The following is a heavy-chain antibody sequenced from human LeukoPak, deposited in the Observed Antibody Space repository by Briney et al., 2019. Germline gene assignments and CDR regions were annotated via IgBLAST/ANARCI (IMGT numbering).Heavy chain of an antibody. CDR1: GGTFSRYS. D-gene: IGHD2-2*01. Sequence: SVKVSCKASGGTFSRYSITWVRQAPGHGLEWMGGIIPIFTTSNYTHKFHGRVTITADESTSTAYMELSSLRSEDTAVYYCARGPVVVPAAIPGWFDPWGQGTLVTVSS. CDR3: ARGPVVVPAAIPGWFDP. V-gene: IGHV1-69*13. J-gene: IGHJ5*02. CDR2: IIPIFTTS.